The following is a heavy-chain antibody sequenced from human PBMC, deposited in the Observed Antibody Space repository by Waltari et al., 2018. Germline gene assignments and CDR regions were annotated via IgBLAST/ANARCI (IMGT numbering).Heavy chain of an antibody. D-gene: IGHD3-3*01. V-gene: IGHV5-51*03. J-gene: IGHJ6*02. CDR1: GYSFTNYW. Sequence: EVQLVQSGAEVKKPGESLKISCKGSGYSFTNYWIGWVRQMPGKGLEWMGHIHPGYSETRYSPSFQGQVTISGDKSISTAYLQWSSRKASDTAIYYCARGFWRGLLGMDVWGQGTTVTVSS. CDR2: IHPGYSET. CDR3: ARGFWRGLLGMDV.